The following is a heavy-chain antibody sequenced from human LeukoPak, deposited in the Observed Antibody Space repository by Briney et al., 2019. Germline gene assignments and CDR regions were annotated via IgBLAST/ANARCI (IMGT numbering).Heavy chain of an antibody. CDR3: ARKRSFDL. CDR1: GGSISSDY. V-gene: IGHV4-59*01. D-gene: IGHD3-9*01. CDR2: IYYSESA. Sequence: SETLSLTCTVSGGSISSDYWSWIRQPPGKRLEWIGCIYYSESATYNPSLKSRVTISLDTSKNQFFLKLSSVTAADTAVYYCARKRSFDLWGQGTLVTVSS. J-gene: IGHJ4*02.